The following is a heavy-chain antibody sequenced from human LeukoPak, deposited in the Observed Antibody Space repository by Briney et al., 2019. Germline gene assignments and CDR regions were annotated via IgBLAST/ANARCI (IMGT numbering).Heavy chain of an antibody. CDR1: GYTFTGYY. V-gene: IGHV1-2*04. J-gene: IGHJ3*02. CDR2: INPSSGGT. D-gene: IGHD6-13*01. CDR3: ARGGIYSSSWYGFTDAFDI. Sequence: GASVKVSCKASGYTFTGYYMHWVRQAPGQGLEWMGWINPSSGGTNYAQKFQGWVTMTRDTSISTAYMELSRLRSDDTAVYYCARGGIYSSSWYGFTDAFDIWGQGTMVTVSS.